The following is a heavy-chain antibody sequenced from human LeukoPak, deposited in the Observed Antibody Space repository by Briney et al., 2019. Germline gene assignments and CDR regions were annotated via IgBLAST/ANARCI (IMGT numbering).Heavy chain of an antibody. Sequence: SETLSLTCAVYGGSFSGYYWSWIRQPPGKGLEWIGEINHSGSTNYNPSLKSRVTISVDASKNQFSLKLSSVTAADTAVYYCARDHGRGSSSFYSWGGGTYYFDYWGQGTLVTVSS. D-gene: IGHD6-6*01. CDR3: ARDHGRGSSSFYSWGGGTYYFDY. CDR1: GGSFSGYY. V-gene: IGHV4-34*01. J-gene: IGHJ4*02. CDR2: INHSGST.